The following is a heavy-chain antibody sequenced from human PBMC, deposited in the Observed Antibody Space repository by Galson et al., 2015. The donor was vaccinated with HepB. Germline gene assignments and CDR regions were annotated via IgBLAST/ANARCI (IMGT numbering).Heavy chain of an antibody. CDR3: AKTVDMIRGVDTYYFDN. V-gene: IGHV3-23*01. D-gene: IGHD3-10*01. Sequence: SLRLSCAASGFTFSTYAMTWVRQVPGRGLEWVSSISGSGDSTYYADSVKGRFTISRDTSKNTLYLQMNNVRVEDTAVYYCAKTVDMIRGVDTYYFDNWGQGALVTVSS. CDR1: GFTFSTYA. J-gene: IGHJ4*02. CDR2: ISGSGDST.